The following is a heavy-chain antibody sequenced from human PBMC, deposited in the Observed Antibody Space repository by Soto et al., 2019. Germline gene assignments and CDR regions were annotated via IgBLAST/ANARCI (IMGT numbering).Heavy chain of an antibody. D-gene: IGHD3-22*01. CDR2: IDPSDSQT. V-gene: IGHV5-10-1*01. J-gene: IGHJ4*02. CDR3: ARQIYDSDTGPNFQYYFDS. CDR1: GYSFAGYW. Sequence: GESLKISCKGSGYSFAGYWITWVRQKPGKGLEWMGRIDPSDSQTYYSPSFRGHVTISVTKSITTVFLQWSSLRAWDTAMYYCARQIYDSDTGPNFQYYFDSWGQGTPVTVSS.